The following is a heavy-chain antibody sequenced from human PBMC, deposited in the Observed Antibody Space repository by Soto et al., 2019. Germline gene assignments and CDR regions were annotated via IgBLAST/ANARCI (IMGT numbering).Heavy chain of an antibody. Sequence: GGSLRLSCAASGFTCSSYAMSWVRQAPGKGLEWVSAISGSGGSTYYADSVKGRFTISRDNSKNTLYLQMNSLRAEDTAVYYCAKPQGAYCGGDCFTTVDYWGQGTLVTVSS. V-gene: IGHV3-23*01. J-gene: IGHJ4*02. D-gene: IGHD2-21*02. CDR3: AKPQGAYCGGDCFTTVDY. CDR1: GFTCSSYA. CDR2: ISGSGGST.